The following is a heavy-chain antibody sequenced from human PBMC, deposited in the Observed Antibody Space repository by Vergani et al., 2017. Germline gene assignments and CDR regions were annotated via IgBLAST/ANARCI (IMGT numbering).Heavy chain of an antibody. CDR1: GFTFSDYY. CDR3: ARDMTTMVRGVITQGGYAFDI. Sequence: QVQLVESGGGLVKPGGSLRLSCAASGFTFSDYYMSWIRQAPGKGLEWVSYISSSGSTIYYADSVKGRFTISRDNAKNSLYLQMNSLRAEDTAVYYCARDMTTMVRGVITQGGYAFDIWGQGTMVTVSS. D-gene: IGHD3-10*01. CDR2: ISSSGSTI. V-gene: IGHV3-11*01. J-gene: IGHJ3*02.